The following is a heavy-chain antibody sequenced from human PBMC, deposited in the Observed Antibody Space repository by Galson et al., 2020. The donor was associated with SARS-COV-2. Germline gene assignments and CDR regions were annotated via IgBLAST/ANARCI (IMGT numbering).Heavy chain of an antibody. CDR3: ARQDYGGNSSDGFDI. J-gene: IGHJ3*02. Sequence: SETLSLTCTVSGGSISSSSYYWGWIPQPPGKGLEWIRSIYHSGSTHYNPTLKSRVTISGDTSKNQFSLKLSSVTAADTAVYYCARQDYGGNSSDGFDIGGQGTMGTVSS. V-gene: IGHV4-39*01. CDR1: GGSISSSSYY. D-gene: IGHD4-17*01. CDR2: IYHSGST.